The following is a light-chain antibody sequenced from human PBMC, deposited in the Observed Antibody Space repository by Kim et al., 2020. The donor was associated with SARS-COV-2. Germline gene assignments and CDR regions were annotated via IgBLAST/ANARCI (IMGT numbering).Light chain of an antibody. Sequence: RATIKCKSSQNILYNVNNNICLARYQQRPGQPPKLLSYWASTRESGVPDRVTGSGSRTDFTLTIDSLQPEDVAVYYCQQFYRIPLTFGGGTKLEI. CDR3: QQFYRIPLT. J-gene: IGKJ4*01. CDR2: WAS. CDR1: QNILYNVNNNIC. V-gene: IGKV4-1*01.